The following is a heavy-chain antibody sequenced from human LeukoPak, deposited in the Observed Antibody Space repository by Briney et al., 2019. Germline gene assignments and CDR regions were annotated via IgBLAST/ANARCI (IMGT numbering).Heavy chain of an antibody. V-gene: IGHV4-34*01. CDR1: GGSFSGYY. Sequence: SETLSLTCAVYGGSFSGYYWSWIRQPPGKGLEWIWEISHSGSTNYNPSLKSRVTISVDTSKNQFSLKLSSVTAADTAVYYCARGPAPGNGMDVWGQGTTVTVSS. D-gene: IGHD6-13*01. CDR2: ISHSGST. CDR3: ARGPAPGNGMDV. J-gene: IGHJ6*02.